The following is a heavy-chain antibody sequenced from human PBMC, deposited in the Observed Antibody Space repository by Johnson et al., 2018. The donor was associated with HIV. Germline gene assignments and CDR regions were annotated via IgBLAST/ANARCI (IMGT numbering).Heavy chain of an antibody. CDR1: GFTFDDYA. CDR3: AKEPWQSSVSLICLFVFDI. Sequence: QVQLVESGGGVVQPGRSLRLSCAASGFTFDDYAMHWVRQAPGKGLEWVAVILFDGVYKHYEESVKGRFTISSDNFKNTLYLQMDSSRAEDTAVYYCAKEPWQSSVSLICLFVFDIRGQGTMVTVSS. CDR2: ILFDGVYK. J-gene: IGHJ3*02. V-gene: IGHV3-30-3*02. D-gene: IGHD3-16*01.